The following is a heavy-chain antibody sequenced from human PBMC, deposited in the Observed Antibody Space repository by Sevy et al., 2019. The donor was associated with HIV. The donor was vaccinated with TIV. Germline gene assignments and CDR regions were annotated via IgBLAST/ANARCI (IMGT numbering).Heavy chain of an antibody. D-gene: IGHD1-26*01. CDR1: GGSISSSYDY. Sequence: SENLSLTCTVSGGSISSSYDYWGWIRQPPGKGLEWIGTLSYSGSTYYNPSLKSRLTISLDTSKNNFSLKLSSVTAADTAVYYCARHPGVGSGIWVLDLWGQGTMVTVSS. CDR2: LSYSGST. J-gene: IGHJ3*01. V-gene: IGHV4-39*01. CDR3: ARHPGVGSGIWVLDL.